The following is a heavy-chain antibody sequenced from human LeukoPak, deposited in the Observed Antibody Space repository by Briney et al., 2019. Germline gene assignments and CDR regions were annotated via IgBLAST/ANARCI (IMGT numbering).Heavy chain of an antibody. D-gene: IGHD3-16*01. CDR1: GFTLSSYS. Sequence: GGSLGLSCAASGFTLSSYSMNWVRQAPGKGLEWVSSISSSSTYIYYADSVKGRFTISRDNAKNSLYLQMNSLRAEDTAVYSCARGGGLDVWGQGATVTVSS. CDR2: ISSSSTYI. V-gene: IGHV3-21*01. J-gene: IGHJ6*02. CDR3: ARGGGLDV.